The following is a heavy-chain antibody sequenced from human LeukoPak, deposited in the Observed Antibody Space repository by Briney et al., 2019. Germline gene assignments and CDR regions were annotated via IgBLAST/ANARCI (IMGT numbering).Heavy chain of an antibody. CDR1: GGSISSYY. CDR2: IYYSGTT. V-gene: IGHV4-59*01. Sequence: SETLSLTCTVSGGSISSYYWNWIRQPPGKGLEGIGYIYYSGTTNYNPSLKSRVTISVDTSKNQFSLKLSSVTAADTAVYYCARDRGYDYGDYVFDPWGQGTLVTVSS. J-gene: IGHJ5*02. CDR3: ARDRGYDYGDYVFDP. D-gene: IGHD4-17*01.